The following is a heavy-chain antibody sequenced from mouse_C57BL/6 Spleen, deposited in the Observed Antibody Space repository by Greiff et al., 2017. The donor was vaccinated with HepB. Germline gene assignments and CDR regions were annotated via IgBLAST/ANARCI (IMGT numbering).Heavy chain of an antibody. Sequence: VMLVESGAELVRPGTSVKVSCKASGYAFTNYLIEWVKQRPGQGLEWIGVINPGSGGTNYNEKFKGKATLTADKCSSTAYMQLSSLTSEDSAVCFCARWRLSPYYAMDYWGQGTSVTVSS. CDR2: INPGSGGT. CDR3: ARWRLSPYYAMDY. J-gene: IGHJ4*01. D-gene: IGHD2-2*01. CDR1: GYAFTNYL. V-gene: IGHV1-54*01.